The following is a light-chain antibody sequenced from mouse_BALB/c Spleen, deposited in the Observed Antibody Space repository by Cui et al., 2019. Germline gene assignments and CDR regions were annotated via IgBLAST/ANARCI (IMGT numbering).Light chain of an antibody. Sequence: QFVLTQSPALMSCSPGEKVTMTCSASSSVSYMYWYQQKPRASPKPWIYLTSNLASGVPARFSGSGSGTSYSLTISSMEAEDAATYYCQQWSSNPLTFGAGTKLELK. V-gene: IGKV4-68*01. CDR1: SSVSY. CDR3: QQWSSNPLT. CDR2: LTS. J-gene: IGKJ5*01.